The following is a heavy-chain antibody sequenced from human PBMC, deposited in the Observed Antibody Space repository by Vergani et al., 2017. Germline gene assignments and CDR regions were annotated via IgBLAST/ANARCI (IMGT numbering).Heavy chain of an antibody. D-gene: IGHD4-11*01. V-gene: IGHV4-34*01. Sequence: QVQLQQWGGGLLKPSETLSLTCVVNGGSFTSYHWTWIRQSPGEGLEWVCDIDHTGRPDYNPSLKCRRTMSIDKSRNQFSLTLDSVTATDTAIYFCARVNTETNGQLYYYYYMDVWGQGTAVTVS. CDR3: ARVNTETNGQLYYYYYMDV. CDR1: GGSFTSYH. CDR2: IDHTGRP. J-gene: IGHJ6*03.